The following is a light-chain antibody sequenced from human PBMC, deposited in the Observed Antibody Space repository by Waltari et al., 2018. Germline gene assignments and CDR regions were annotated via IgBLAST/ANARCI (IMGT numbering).Light chain of an antibody. J-gene: IGKJ4*01. CDR2: DAS. CDR3: QQYDFYSLT. CDR1: HTINNY. V-gene: IGKV1-5*01. Sequence: DIQMTQSPSTLSAPEGDRVTITCRASHTINNYLAWYQQKPGKAPKLVIYDASSLESGVPSRFSGSGSGTEFTLTISSLQPDDFATYYCQQYDFYSLTFGGGTRVEIK.